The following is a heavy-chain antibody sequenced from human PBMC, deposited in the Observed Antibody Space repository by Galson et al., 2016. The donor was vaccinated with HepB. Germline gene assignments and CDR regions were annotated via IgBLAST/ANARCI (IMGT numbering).Heavy chain of an antibody. CDR2: IKQDGSEK. D-gene: IGHD2-2*01. Sequence: SLRLSCAASGFTFSSYAMTWVRQPPGKGLEWVAGIKQDGSEKYYVDSVKGRFTISRDNAKNSLYVQRDSLRAEDTAVYFCARERFCSSATCYVGDAFLIGGQGTMVTVSS. J-gene: IGHJ3*02. CDR3: ARERFCSSATCYVGDAFLI. V-gene: IGHV3-7*05. CDR1: GFTFSSYA.